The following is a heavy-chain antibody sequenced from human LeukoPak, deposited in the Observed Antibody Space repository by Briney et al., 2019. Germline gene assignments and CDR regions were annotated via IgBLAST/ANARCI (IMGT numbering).Heavy chain of an antibody. J-gene: IGHJ4*02. D-gene: IGHD3-3*01. Sequence: PGRSLRLSCAASGFTFDDYAMHWVRQAPGKGLEWVSGISWNSGSIGYADSVKGRFTISRDNAKNSLYLQMNSLRAEDTALYYCAKAPLKTYYDFWSGYFDYWGQGTLVTVSS. CDR1: GFTFDDYA. CDR2: ISWNSGSI. V-gene: IGHV3-9*01. CDR3: AKAPLKTYYDFWSGYFDY.